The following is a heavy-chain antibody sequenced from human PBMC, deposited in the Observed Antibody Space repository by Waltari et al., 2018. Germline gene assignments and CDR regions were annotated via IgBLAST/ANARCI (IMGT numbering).Heavy chain of an antibody. CDR3: ARDRGLRGGYDS. D-gene: IGHD5-12*01. Sequence: QVQLQESGPGLVKPSGTLSLTCAASGGAVSSGSWWSWVRQFPGKGLEWIAEISHSGGSNYNPSLKSRVTISVDESKNQFSLKLTSITAADTAVYYCARDRGLRGGYDSWGQGMLVTVSS. V-gene: IGHV4-4*02. CDR1: GGAVSSGSW. CDR2: ISHSGGS. J-gene: IGHJ5*02.